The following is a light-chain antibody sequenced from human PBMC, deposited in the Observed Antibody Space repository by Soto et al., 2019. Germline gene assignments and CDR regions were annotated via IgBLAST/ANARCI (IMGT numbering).Light chain of an antibody. CDR3: SSYTSSNTLYV. J-gene: IGLJ1*01. V-gene: IGLV2-14*01. CDR1: SSDVGGYIY. Sequence: QSALTQPASVSGSPGQSITISCTGTSSDVGGYIYVSWYQQHPGKAPKLMIYEVSNRPSGVSNRFSGSKSGNTASLTISGLQAEDEADSYCSSYTSSNTLYVFGTGTKVTVL. CDR2: EVS.